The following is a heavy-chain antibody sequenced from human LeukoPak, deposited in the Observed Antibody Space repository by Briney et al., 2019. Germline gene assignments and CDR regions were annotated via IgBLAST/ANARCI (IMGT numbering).Heavy chain of an antibody. D-gene: IGHD3-10*01. CDR2: IGGSGVST. CDR1: GFTFNTYW. J-gene: IGHJ4*02. CDR3: AKRDYGSALRD. Sequence: GGSLRLSCAASGFTFNTYWMNWDRQAPGKGLEWVSGIGGSGVSTYYADSVKGRFTISRDNSKNTLYLQMNSLRSEDTALYYCAKRDYGSALRDWGQGTLVTVSS. V-gene: IGHV3-23*01.